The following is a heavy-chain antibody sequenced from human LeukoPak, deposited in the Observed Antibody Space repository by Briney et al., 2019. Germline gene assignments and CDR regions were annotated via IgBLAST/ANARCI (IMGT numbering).Heavy chain of an antibody. Sequence: GRSLRHSCAASGFTFYDHGMHWVRQALGKGLEWVALISYVGTIKYYADSVKGRFTISRDNSKNTLYLQLNSLRAEDTALYYCAKDVTGPYFDDWGQGTLVTVSS. V-gene: IGHV3-30*18. CDR2: ISYVGTIK. D-gene: IGHD3-9*01. CDR3: AKDVTGPYFDD. CDR1: GFTFYDHG. J-gene: IGHJ4*02.